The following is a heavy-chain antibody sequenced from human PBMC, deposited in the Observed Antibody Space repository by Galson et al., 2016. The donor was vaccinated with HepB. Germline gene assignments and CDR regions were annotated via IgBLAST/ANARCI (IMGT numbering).Heavy chain of an antibody. V-gene: IGHV4-59*08. CDR2: IHSPGTT. J-gene: IGHJ6*02. Sequence: SETLSLTCTVSGGSISDSYWTWIRQPPGKGLEWIGYIHSPGTTNYKPSLKSRVTISLDTSKNQFSLKLASVTAADTAVYYCARQARFWSGTGYYYWYGLDVWGLGTTVAVSS. CDR3: ARQARFWSGTGYYYWYGLDV. D-gene: IGHD3-3*01. CDR1: GGSISDSY.